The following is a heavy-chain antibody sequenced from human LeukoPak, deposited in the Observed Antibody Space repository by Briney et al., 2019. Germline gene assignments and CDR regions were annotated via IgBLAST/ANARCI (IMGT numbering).Heavy chain of an antibody. CDR3: TTDRSYYDYVWGSYRDFDY. V-gene: IGHV3-15*01. CDR1: GFTFSNAW. J-gene: IGHJ4*02. D-gene: IGHD3-16*02. CDR2: IKSKTDGGTT. Sequence: KAGGSPRLSCAASGFTFSNAWMSWVRQAPGKGLEWVGRIKSKTDGGTTDYAAPVKGRFTISRDDSKNTLYLQMNSLKTEDTAVYYCTTDRSYYDYVWGSYRDFDYWGQGTLVTVSS.